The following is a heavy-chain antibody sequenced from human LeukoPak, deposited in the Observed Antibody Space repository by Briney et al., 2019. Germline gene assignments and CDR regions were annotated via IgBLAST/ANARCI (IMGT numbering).Heavy chain of an antibody. D-gene: IGHD1-26*01. CDR3: ARDIRGALYYYYMDV. CDR2: IYSGGST. J-gene: IGHJ6*03. V-gene: IGHV3-66*02. CDR1: GFTVSSNY. Sequence: PGGSLRLSCAASGFTVSSNYVSWVRQAPGKGLEWVSVIYSGGSTYHADSVKGRFTISRDNSKNTLYLQMNSLRAEDTAVYYCARDIRGALYYYYMDVWGKGTTVTVSS.